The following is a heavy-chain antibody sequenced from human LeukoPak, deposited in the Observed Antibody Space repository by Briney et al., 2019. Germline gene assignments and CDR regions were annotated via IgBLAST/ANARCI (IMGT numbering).Heavy chain of an antibody. V-gene: IGHV1-69*05. CDR1: GGTFSSYA. J-gene: IGHJ5*02. CDR3: ARVPYYDILTGFDP. D-gene: IGHD3-9*01. CDR2: IIPIFGTA. Sequence: ASVKVSCKASGGTFSSYAISWVRQAPGQGLEWMGGIIPIFGTANYAQKFQGRVTITTDESTSTAYMELSSLRSEDTAVYYCARVPYYDILTGFDPWGQGTLVTVSS.